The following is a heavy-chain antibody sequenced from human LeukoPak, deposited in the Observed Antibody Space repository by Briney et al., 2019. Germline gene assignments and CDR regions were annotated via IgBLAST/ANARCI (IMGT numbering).Heavy chain of an antibody. CDR2: TYPGDSDT. Sequence: GESLKISCKGSGYSFTSYWIGWVRQMPGKGLEWMGITYPGDSDTRYSPSFQGQVTISADKSISTAYLQWSSLKASDTAMYYCARRRSVTFGWFDPWGQGTLVIVSS. D-gene: IGHD3-16*01. J-gene: IGHJ5*02. CDR3: ARRRSVTFGWFDP. CDR1: GYSFTSYW. V-gene: IGHV5-51*01.